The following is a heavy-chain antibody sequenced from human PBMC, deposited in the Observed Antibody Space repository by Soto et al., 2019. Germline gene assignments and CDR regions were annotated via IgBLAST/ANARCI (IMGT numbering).Heavy chain of an antibody. CDR2: INAGNGNT. V-gene: IGHV1-3*01. J-gene: IGHJ3*02. CDR3: AISGGYSDPPFKEAFDI. CDR1: GYTFTSYA. D-gene: IGHD3-22*01. Sequence: ASVKVSCKASGYTFTSYAMHWVRQAPGQRLEWMGWINAGNGNTNYAQKLQGRVTMTTDTSTSTAYMELRSLRSDDTAVYYCAISGGYSDPPFKEAFDIWGKGTMVTASS.